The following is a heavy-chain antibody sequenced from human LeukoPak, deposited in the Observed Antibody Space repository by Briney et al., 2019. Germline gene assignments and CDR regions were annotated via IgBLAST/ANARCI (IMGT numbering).Heavy chain of an antibody. CDR3: ASGPIGDFWPPRYNWFDP. CDR1: GGSFSGYY. J-gene: IGHJ5*02. Sequence: SETLSLTCAVYGGSFSGYYWSWIRQPPGKGLEWIGEINHSGSTNYNPSLKSRVTISVDTSKNQFSLKLSSVTAADTAVYSCASGPIGDFWPPRYNWFDPWGQGTLVTVSS. CDR2: INHSGST. V-gene: IGHV4-34*01. D-gene: IGHD3-3*01.